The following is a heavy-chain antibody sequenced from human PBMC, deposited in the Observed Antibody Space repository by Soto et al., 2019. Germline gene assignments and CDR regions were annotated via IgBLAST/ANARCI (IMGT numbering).Heavy chain of an antibody. V-gene: IGHV3-7*03. CDR1: GFTFSSYW. CDR2: IKQDGSEK. D-gene: IGHD4-4*01. J-gene: IGHJ4*02. CDR3: ARNYDYSNYLYFDY. Sequence: GGSLRLSCAASGFTFSSYWMSWVRQAPGKGLEWVANIKQDGSEKYYVDSVKGRFTISRDNAKNSLYLQMNSLRAEDTAVYYCARNYDYSNYLYFDYWGQGTLVTVSS.